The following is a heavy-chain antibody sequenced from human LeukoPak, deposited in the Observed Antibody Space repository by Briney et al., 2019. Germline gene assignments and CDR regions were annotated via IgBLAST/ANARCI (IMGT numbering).Heavy chain of an antibody. CDR3: ARRGVLRYFDWYFDY. CDR2: INHSGST. D-gene: IGHD3-9*01. Sequence: SETLSLTCAVYGGSFSGYYWSWIRQPPGKGLEWIGEINHSGSTNYNPSLKSRVTISVDTSKNQFSLKLSSVTAADTAVYYCARRGVLRYFDWYFDYWGQGTLVTVSS. V-gene: IGHV4-34*01. CDR1: GGSFSGYY. J-gene: IGHJ4*02.